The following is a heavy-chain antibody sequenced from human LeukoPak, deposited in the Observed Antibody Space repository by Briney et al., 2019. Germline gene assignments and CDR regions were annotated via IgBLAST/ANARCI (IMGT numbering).Heavy chain of an antibody. V-gene: IGHV4-61*02. D-gene: IGHD5-18*01. Sequence: SETLSLTCSVSGGSISSGSYYWSWIRQPAGKGLEWIGCIYTSGSTNYNPSLKSRVTISVDTSKNQFSLKLSSVTAADTAVYYCARELQLWSRYYYYYMDVWGKGTTVTVSS. CDR2: IYTSGST. CDR1: GGSISSGSYY. J-gene: IGHJ6*03. CDR3: ARELQLWSRYYYYYMDV.